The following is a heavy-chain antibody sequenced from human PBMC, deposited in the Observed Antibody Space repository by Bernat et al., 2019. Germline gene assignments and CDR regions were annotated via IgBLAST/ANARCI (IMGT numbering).Heavy chain of an antibody. D-gene: IGHD6-13*01. Sequence: QVQLVESGGGVVQPGRSLRLSCAASGITFSSYGMHWVRQAPGKGLEWVAVIWYDGSNKYYADSVKGRLTISRDNSKNTLYLQMNSLRAEDTAVYYCARGTWYSSSWYPSSWGQGTLVTVSS. CDR2: IWYDGSNK. CDR3: ARGTWYSSSWYPSS. V-gene: IGHV3-33*01. J-gene: IGHJ5*02. CDR1: GITFSSYG.